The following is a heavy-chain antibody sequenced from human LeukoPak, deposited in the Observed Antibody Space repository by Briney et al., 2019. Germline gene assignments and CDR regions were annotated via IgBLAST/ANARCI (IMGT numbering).Heavy chain of an antibody. CDR2: IKQDGSEK. D-gene: IGHD2-21*01. J-gene: IGHJ3*02. V-gene: IGHV3-7*05. CDR3: ARDEHRDGNI. CDR1: EFTFSSYW. Sequence: GGSLRLSCAASEFTFSSYWMSWVRQAPGKGLEWVANIKQDGSEKYYVDSVKGRFTISRDNAKNSLYLQMNSLRAEDTAVYYCARDEHRDGNIWGQGTMVTVSS.